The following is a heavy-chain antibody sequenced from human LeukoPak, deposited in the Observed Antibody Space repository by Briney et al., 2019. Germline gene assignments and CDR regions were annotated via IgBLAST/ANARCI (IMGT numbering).Heavy chain of an antibody. V-gene: IGHV4-30-2*01. J-gene: IGHJ4*02. D-gene: IGHD2-15*01. CDR2: IYHSGST. CDR1: GGSISSGGYS. CDR3: ATDHCSGGSCYPY. Sequence: SETLSLTCAVSGGSISSGGYSWSWIRQPPGKGLEWIGYIYHSGSTYYNPSLKSRVTISVDRSKNQFSLKLSSVTAADTAVYYCATDHCSGGSCYPYWGQGTLVTVSS.